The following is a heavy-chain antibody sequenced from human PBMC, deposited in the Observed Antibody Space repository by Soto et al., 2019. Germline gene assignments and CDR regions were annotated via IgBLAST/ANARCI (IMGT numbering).Heavy chain of an antibody. CDR1: GFTFSSYS. D-gene: IGHD6-13*01. J-gene: IGHJ6*03. Sequence: EVQLVESGGGLVQPGGSLRLSCAASGFTFSSYSMNWVRQAPGKGLEWVSYISSSSSTIYYADAVKGRFTISRDNAKNSLYMQMNSLRAEDTAVYYCARGLRQQLGTYYYYYMDVWGKGTTVTVSS. V-gene: IGHV3-48*01. CDR2: ISSSSSTI. CDR3: ARGLRQQLGTYYYYYMDV.